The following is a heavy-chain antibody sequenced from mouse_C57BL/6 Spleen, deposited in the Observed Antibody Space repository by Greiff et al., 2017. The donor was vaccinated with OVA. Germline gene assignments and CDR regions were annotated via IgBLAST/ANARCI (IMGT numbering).Heavy chain of an antibody. CDR2: IDPSDSET. D-gene: IGHD1-1*01. V-gene: IGHV1-52*01. J-gene: IGHJ1*03. Sequence: QVHVKQPGAELVRPGSSVKLSCKASGYTFTSYWMHWVKQRPIQGLEWIGNIDPSDSETHYNQKFKDKATLTVDKSSSTAYMQLSSLTSEDSAVYYCARGRHYGSSPWYFDVWGTGTTVTVSS. CDR3: ARGRHYGSSPWYFDV. CDR1: GYTFTSYW.